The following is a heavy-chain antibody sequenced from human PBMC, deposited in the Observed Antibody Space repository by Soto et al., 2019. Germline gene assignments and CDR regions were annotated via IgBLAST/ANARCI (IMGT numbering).Heavy chain of an antibody. Sequence: GGSLRLSCAASGFKFNTYGMHWVRQAPGKGLEWVAVIWSDGSYEYYADSVKGRFTISRDNSKNTLYLQMNSLRAEDTAVYYCARVYCSGTRCYQGRLSFDIWGQGTVVTVSS. CDR1: GFKFNTYG. D-gene: IGHD2-2*01. CDR2: IWSDGSYE. V-gene: IGHV3-33*01. CDR3: ARVYCSGTRCYQGRLSFDI. J-gene: IGHJ3*02.